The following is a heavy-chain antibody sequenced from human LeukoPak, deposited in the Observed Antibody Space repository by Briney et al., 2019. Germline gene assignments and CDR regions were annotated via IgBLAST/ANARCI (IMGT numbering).Heavy chain of an antibody. CDR2: IRSKAYGGTT. Sequence: GGSLRLSCTASGFTFGDYAMSWFRQAPGKGLEWVGFIRSKAYGGTTEYAASVKGRFTISRDDSKSIAYLQMNSLKTEDTAVYYCTRVTVLLWFGELSTPFDYWGQGTLVTVSS. V-gene: IGHV3-49*03. CDR1: GFTFGDYA. CDR3: TRVTVLLWFGELSTPFDY. J-gene: IGHJ4*02. D-gene: IGHD3-10*01.